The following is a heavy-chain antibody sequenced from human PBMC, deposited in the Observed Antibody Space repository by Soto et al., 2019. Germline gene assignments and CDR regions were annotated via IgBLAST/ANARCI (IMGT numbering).Heavy chain of an antibody. Sequence: GGSLRLSCAASGFTFSSYDMHWVRQATGKGLEWVSAIGTAGDTYYPGSVKGRFTISRENAKNSLYLQMNSLRAGDTAVYYCARGGQLVGVRNYGMDVWGQGTTVTVSS. CDR2: IGTAGDT. CDR1: GFTFSSYD. CDR3: ARGGQLVGVRNYGMDV. V-gene: IGHV3-13*01. J-gene: IGHJ6*02. D-gene: IGHD6-6*01.